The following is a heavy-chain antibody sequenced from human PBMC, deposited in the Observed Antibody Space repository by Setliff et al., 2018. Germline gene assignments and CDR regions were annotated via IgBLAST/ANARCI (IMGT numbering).Heavy chain of an antibody. V-gene: IGHV4-39*01. CDR3: ARAAWGVKWGSIYFDY. J-gene: IGHJ4*02. D-gene: IGHD1-26*01. CDR2: IYYRGDT. Sequence: SETLSLTCTVSGGSISSGVYYWAWLRQPPGKGLEWIGRIYYRGDTYYNASIKSRLTLSVDTSKNQVSLNLRSVTAADTAVYYCARAAWGVKWGSIYFDYWGQGTLVTVSS. CDR1: GGSISSGVYY.